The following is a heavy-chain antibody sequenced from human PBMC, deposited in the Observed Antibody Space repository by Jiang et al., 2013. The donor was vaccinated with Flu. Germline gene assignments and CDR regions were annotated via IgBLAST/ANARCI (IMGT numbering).Heavy chain of an antibody. CDR3: AKDWAAGFDY. J-gene: IGHJ4*02. Sequence: VISYDGSNKYYADSVKGRFTISRDNSKNTLYLQMNSLRAEDTAVYYCAKDWAAGFDYWGQGTLVTVSS. CDR2: ISYDGSNK. D-gene: IGHD6-13*01. V-gene: IGHV3-30*18.